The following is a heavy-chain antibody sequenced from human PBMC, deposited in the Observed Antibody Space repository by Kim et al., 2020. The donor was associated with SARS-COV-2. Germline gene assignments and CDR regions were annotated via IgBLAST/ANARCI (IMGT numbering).Heavy chain of an antibody. V-gene: IGHV1-69*13. CDR2: IIPIFGTA. D-gene: IGHD2-15*01. CDR3: ARDKNLPSYCSGGSCHPVYYYYGMDV. CDR1: GGTFSSYA. J-gene: IGHJ6*02. Sequence: SVKVSCKASGGTFSSYAISWVRQAPGQGLEWMGGIIPIFGTANYAQKFQGRVTITAHESTSTAYMELSSLRSEDTAVYYCARDKNLPSYCSGGSCHPVYYYYGMDVWGQGTTVTISS.